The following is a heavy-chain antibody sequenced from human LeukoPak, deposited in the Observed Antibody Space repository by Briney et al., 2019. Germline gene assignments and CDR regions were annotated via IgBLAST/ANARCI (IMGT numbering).Heavy chain of an antibody. Sequence: GGSLRLSCAASGFTFSNAWMSWVRQAPGKGLEWVGRIKSKTDGGTTDYAAPVKGRFTISRDGSKNTLYLQMNSLKTEDTAVYYCTTGGPDCSSTSCYVGSYGMDVWGQGTTVTVSS. V-gene: IGHV3-15*01. CDR2: IKSKTDGGTT. CDR1: GFTFSNAW. CDR3: TTGGPDCSSTSCYVGSYGMDV. J-gene: IGHJ6*02. D-gene: IGHD2-2*01.